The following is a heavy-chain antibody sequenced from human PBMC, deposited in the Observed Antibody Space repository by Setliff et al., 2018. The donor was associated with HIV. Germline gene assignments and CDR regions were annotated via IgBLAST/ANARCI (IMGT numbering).Heavy chain of an antibody. CDR1: GYSISSGYY. V-gene: IGHV4-38-2*02. Sequence: PSETLSLTCTVSGYSISSGYYWGWIRQPPGKGLEWIGSIYHSGITYYNSSLKSRVTISVDTSKNQFSLELTSVTAADTAEYYCAGHPVTSGWLSLNWFDPWGQGILVTVSS. D-gene: IGHD6-19*01. CDR3: AGHPVTSGWLSLNWFDP. CDR2: IYHSGIT. J-gene: IGHJ5*01.